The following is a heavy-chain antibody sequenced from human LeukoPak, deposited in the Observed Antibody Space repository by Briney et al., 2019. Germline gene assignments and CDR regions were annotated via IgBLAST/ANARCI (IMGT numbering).Heavy chain of an antibody. V-gene: IGHV4-4*07. D-gene: IGHD6-6*01. Sequence: KASETLSLTCTVDGGSISSFYWSWIRQPAGKGLEWIGRIYTSGSTNYNPSLKSRVTISVDKSKNQFSLKLSSVTAADTAVYYCARVGGIAARNCDYYYYMDVWGKGTTVTVSS. CDR1: GGSISSFY. J-gene: IGHJ6*03. CDR2: IYTSGST. CDR3: ARVGGIAARNCDYYYYMDV.